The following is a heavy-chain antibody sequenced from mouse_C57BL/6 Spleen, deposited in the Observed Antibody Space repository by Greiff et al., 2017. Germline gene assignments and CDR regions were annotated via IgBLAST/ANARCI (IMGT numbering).Heavy chain of an antibody. CDR1: GYSFTGYY. J-gene: IGHJ4*01. V-gene: IGHV1-42*01. CDR2: INPSTGGT. D-gene: IGHD1-1*01. Sequence: VQLKESGPELVKPGASVKISCKASGYSFTGYYMNWVKQSPEKSLEWIGEINPSTGGTTYNQKFKAKATLTVDKSSSTAYMQLKSLTSEDSAVYYCARGFITTVVAMDYWGQGTSVTVSS. CDR3: ARGFITTVVAMDY.